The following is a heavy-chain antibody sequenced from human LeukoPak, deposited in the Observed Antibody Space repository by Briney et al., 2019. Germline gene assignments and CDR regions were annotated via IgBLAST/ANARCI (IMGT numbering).Heavy chain of an antibody. CDR1: GFTFSSYA. V-gene: IGHV3-30-3*01. CDR3: AKDRYSSSSTFTINPFDY. Sequence: GGSLRLSCAASGFTFSSYAMHWVRQAPGKGLEWVAVISYDGSNKYYADSVKGRFTISRDNSKNTLDLQMNSLRVEDTAVYYCAKDRYSSSSTFTINPFDYWGQGILVTVSS. J-gene: IGHJ4*02. CDR2: ISYDGSNK. D-gene: IGHD6-13*01.